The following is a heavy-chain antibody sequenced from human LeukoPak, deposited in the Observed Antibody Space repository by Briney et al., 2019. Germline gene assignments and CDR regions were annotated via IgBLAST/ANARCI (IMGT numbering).Heavy chain of an antibody. CDR3: AREVVGALQDSDAFDI. V-gene: IGHV1-69*05. CDR1: GYTFTSYG. CDR2: IIPIFGTA. Sequence: ASVKVSCKASGYTFTSYGISWVRQAPGQGLEWMGGIIPIFGTANYAQKFQGRVTITTDESTSTAYMELSSLRSEDTAVYYRAREVVGALQDSDAFDIWGQGTMVTVSS. J-gene: IGHJ3*02. D-gene: IGHD1-26*01.